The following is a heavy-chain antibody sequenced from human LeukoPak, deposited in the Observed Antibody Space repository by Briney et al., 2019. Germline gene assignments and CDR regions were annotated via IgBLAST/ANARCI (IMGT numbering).Heavy chain of an antibody. CDR3: ARDFEHGFLEWP. D-gene: IGHD3-3*01. V-gene: IGHV1-18*01. J-gene: IGHJ5*02. CDR2: ISAYNGNT. Sequence: GASVTVSCKASVYTFTIYGISWVRQAPGQGLEWMGWISAYNGNTNYAQKLQGRVTMTTDTSTSTAYMELRSLRSDDTAVYYCARDFEHGFLEWPWGQGTLVTVSS. CDR1: VYTFTIYG.